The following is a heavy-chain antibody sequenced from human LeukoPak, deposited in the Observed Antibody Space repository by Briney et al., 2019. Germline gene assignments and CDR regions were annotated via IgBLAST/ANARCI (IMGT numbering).Heavy chain of an antibody. Sequence: PGGSLRLSCATSGFTFSSYSMNWVRQAPGKGLEWVSYISSGSSTVYYADSVKGRFTISRDNAKNSLFLQMNSLRAEDTAVYYCATWGSSGYWGQGTLVTVSS. CDR2: ISSGSSTV. V-gene: IGHV3-48*01. J-gene: IGHJ4*02. CDR3: ATWGSSGY. D-gene: IGHD5-12*01. CDR1: GFTFSSYS.